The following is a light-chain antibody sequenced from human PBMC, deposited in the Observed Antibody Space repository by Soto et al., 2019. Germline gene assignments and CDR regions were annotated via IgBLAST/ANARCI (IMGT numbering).Light chain of an antibody. CDR1: QTISSW. CDR2: KAS. V-gene: IGKV1-5*03. Sequence: DIQMTQSPSTLSGSVGDRVTITCRASQTISSWLAWYQQKPGKAPKLLIYKASTLKSGVPARFSGSGSGTDFTLTISNMQREDFATYYCLQTYNLPRTFGQGTKVDIK. CDR3: LQTYNLPRT. J-gene: IGKJ1*01.